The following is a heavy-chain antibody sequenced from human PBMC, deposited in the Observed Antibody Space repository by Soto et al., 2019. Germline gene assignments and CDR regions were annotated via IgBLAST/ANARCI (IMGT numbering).Heavy chain of an antibody. CDR2: IWYDGSNK. V-gene: IGHV3-33*01. CDR3: ARALSGYSYGYFDY. D-gene: IGHD5-18*01. Sequence: GGSLRLSCAASGFTFSSYGMHWVRQAPGKGLEWVAVIWYDGSNKYYADSVKGRFTISRDNSKNTLYLQMNSLRAEDTAVYYCARALSGYSYGYFDYWGQGTLVTVSS. CDR1: GFTFSSYG. J-gene: IGHJ4*02.